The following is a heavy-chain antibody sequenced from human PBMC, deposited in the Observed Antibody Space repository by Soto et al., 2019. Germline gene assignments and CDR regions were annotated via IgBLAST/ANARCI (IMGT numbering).Heavy chain of an antibody. CDR3: ARCLGVGHCTNGLWHLFQH. D-gene: IGHD2-8*01. CDR2: IGGSGGDT. Sequence: EVQLLESGGDLVEPGGSLRLSCAASGFTFGNYAMSWVRQAPGKGLEWVSDIGGSGGDTYYAGSVKDRFTISRDNSENTLYLQMKRLRAEDTAVYYCARCLGVGHCTNGLWHLFQHWGQGTLVTVSS. V-gene: IGHV3-23*01. J-gene: IGHJ1*01. CDR1: GFTFGNYA.